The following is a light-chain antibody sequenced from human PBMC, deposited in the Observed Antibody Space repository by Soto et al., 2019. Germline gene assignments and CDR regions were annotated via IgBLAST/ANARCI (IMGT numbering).Light chain of an antibody. Sequence: VLTQSPGTLSVSPGDSATLSCRASQSVSSNYLAWYHQKPGQAPRLLIYGASSRATGIPARLSGSGSGTDFTLTISRLEPEDFAVYYCQQYGSSPVTCGQGTRLEIK. V-gene: IGKV3-20*01. CDR3: QQYGSSPVT. CDR2: GAS. CDR1: QSVSSNY. J-gene: IGKJ5*01.